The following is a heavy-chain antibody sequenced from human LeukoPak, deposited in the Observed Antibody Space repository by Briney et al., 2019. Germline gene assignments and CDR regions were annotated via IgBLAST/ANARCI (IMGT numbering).Heavy chain of an antibody. V-gene: IGHV3-30*18. Sequence: GGSLRLSCAASGFTFSSYGMHWVRQAPGKGLEWVAVISYDGSNKYYADSVKGRFTISRDNSKNALSLQLSSLRGEDTALYYCAKDRAPRPNFLDSWGQGTLVTVSS. CDR2: ISYDGSNK. CDR3: AKDRAPRPNFLDS. J-gene: IGHJ4*02. CDR1: GFTFSSYG. D-gene: IGHD6-6*01.